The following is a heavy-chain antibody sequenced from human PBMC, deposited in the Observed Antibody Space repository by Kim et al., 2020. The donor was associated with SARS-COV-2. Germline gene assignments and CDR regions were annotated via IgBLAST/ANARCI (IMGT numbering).Heavy chain of an antibody. Sequence: GGSLRLSCAASEFTFSRYSMNWVRQAPGKGLEWVSTISRFSDYIYDAEPVEGRLTISRDNAKNSVYPQMNSRRVDDTAMYYCARDLSLGRPGGFDYWGQGALVTVSS. J-gene: IGHJ4*02. D-gene: IGHD3-10*01. CDR2: ISRFSDYI. CDR3: ARDLSLGRPGGFDY. CDR1: EFTFSRYS. V-gene: IGHV3-21*01.